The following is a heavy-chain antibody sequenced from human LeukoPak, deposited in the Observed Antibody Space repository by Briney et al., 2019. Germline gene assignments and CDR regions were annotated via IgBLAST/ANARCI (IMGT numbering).Heavy chain of an antibody. V-gene: IGHV1-24*01. CDR3: ATDRHSSSWQKFDY. D-gene: IGHD6-13*01. CDR1: RYTLTELS. J-gene: IGHJ4*02. CDR2: FDPEDGET. Sequence: ASVKVSCKVSRYTLTELSMHWVRQAPGKGLEGMGGFDPEDGETIYAQKFQGRVTMTEDTSTDTAYMELSSLRSEDTAVYYCATDRHSSSWQKFDYWGQGTLVTVSS.